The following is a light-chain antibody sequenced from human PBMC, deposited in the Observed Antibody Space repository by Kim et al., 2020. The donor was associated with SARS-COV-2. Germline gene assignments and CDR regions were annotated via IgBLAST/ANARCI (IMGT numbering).Light chain of an antibody. J-gene: IGKJ4*01. CDR1: QSVLYTPNNRNY. CDR2: WAS. CDR3: QQYDATPLT. V-gene: IGKV4-1*01. Sequence: ATINCQSSQSVLYTPNNRNYLAWYQLKPGQPPKLLITWASIRESGVPDRFSGSGSETDFTLTISSLQAEDVAVYYCQQYDATPLTFGGATKVDIK.